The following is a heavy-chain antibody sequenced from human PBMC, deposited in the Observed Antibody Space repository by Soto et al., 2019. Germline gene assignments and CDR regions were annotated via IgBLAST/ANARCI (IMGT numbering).Heavy chain of an antibody. CDR3: ARGVTRTTTSTNYPYYYGVDV. Sequence: SETLSLTCTVSGGSISSGDYYWSWLRQPPGKGLEWIGYIYYTGSTYYNPSLESRVSMSLAASKNQFSLERSSVTAADTAVYYCARGVTRTTTSTNYPYYYGVDVWGQGTSVTVSS. V-gene: IGHV4-30-4*01. CDR1: GGSISSGDYY. CDR2: IYYTGST. D-gene: IGHD1-1*01. J-gene: IGHJ6*02.